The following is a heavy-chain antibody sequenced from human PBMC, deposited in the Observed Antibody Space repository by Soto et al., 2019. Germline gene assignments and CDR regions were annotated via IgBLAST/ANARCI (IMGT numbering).Heavy chain of an antibody. CDR1: GGTFSSYT. CDR2: IIPILGIA. J-gene: IGHJ6*03. D-gene: IGHD3-3*01. CDR3: ARGVFGVVNGYYYYYYMDV. Sequence: SVKVYWKTSGGTFSSYTISWVRQAPGQGLEWMGRIIPILGIANYAQKFQGRVTITADKSTSTAYMELSSLRSEDTAVYYCARGVFGVVNGYYYYYYMDVWGKGTTVTVSS. V-gene: IGHV1-69*02.